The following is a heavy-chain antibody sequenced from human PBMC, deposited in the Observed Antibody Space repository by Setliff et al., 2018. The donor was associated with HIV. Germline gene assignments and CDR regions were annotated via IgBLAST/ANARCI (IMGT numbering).Heavy chain of an antibody. CDR2: IYTTGST. J-gene: IGHJ4*02. V-gene: IGHV4-4*07. D-gene: IGHD1-1*01. CDR1: GGPIGSYY. CDR3: AQLGMVDDFDY. Sequence: TLSLTCTVSGGPIGSYYWSWIRQPAGKGLEWIGRIYTTGSTNYSPSLKSRVTMSVDTSKNQFSLKLSSVTAADTAVYYCAQLGMVDDFDYWGQGTLVTVSS.